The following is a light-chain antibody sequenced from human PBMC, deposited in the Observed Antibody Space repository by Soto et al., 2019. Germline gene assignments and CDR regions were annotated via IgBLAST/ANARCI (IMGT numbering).Light chain of an antibody. CDR2: KVS. CDR1: SSDIGSYHL. V-gene: IGLV2-23*02. CDR3: CSYAGSNWGYV. Sequence: QSALTQPASLSGSPGQSITISCTGTSSDIGSYHLVSWYQQQSGKAPKLIIYKVSQWPSGVSDRFSASKSGNTASLTISGLQAEDEADYYCCSYAGSNWGYVFGTGTKVTVL. J-gene: IGLJ1*01.